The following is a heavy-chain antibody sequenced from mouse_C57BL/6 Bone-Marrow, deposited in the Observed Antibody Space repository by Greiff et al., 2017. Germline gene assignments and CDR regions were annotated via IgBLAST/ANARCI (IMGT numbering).Heavy chain of an antibody. D-gene: IGHD1-1*01. J-gene: IGHJ4*01. CDR2: IYPGSGST. Sequence: QVQLQQPGAELVKPGASVKMSCKASGYTFTSYWITWVKQRPGQGLEWIGDIYPGSGSTNYNEKFKSKATLTVDTSSSTAYMQLSSLTSEDSAVYYCARCGRTVVATDAMDYWGQGTSVTVSS. CDR1: GYTFTSYW. V-gene: IGHV1-55*01. CDR3: ARCGRTVVATDAMDY.